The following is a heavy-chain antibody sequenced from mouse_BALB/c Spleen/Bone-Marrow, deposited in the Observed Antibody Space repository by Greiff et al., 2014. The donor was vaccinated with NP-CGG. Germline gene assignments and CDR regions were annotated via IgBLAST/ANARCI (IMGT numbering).Heavy chain of an antibody. V-gene: IGHV5-6-5*01. CDR2: ISSGGST. CDR3: ARGGGYYYAMDY. Sequence: EVNVVESGGGLVKPGGSLKLSCAASGFTFSSYAMSWARQTPEKRLEWVASISSGGSTYYPDSVKGRFTISRDNARNILYLQMSSLRSEDTAMYYCARGGGYYYAMDYWGQGTSVTVSS. CDR1: GFTFSSYA. J-gene: IGHJ4*01.